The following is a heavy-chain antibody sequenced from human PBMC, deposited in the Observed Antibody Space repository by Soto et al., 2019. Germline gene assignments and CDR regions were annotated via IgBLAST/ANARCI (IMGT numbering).Heavy chain of an antibody. CDR3: AREVSDILTAPRDYYYYMDV. Sequence: PSETLSHTCTVAGGSISSYYWSWIRQTPGKGLEWIGYIYYSGSTNYNPSLKSRVTISVDTSKNQFSLRLSSVTAADTAVYYCAREVSDILTAPRDYYYYMDVWGKGTTVTVSS. V-gene: IGHV4-59*01. CDR2: IYYSGST. D-gene: IGHD3-9*01. J-gene: IGHJ6*03. CDR1: GGSISSYY.